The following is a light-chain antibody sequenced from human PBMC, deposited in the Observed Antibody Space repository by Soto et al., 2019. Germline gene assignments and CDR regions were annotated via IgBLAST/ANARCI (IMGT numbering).Light chain of an antibody. V-gene: IGLV1-44*01. CDR3: ASWDDSLNGPV. CDR1: SSNVGGNP. Sequence: QSVLTQPPSASGTPGQGVTISSSGSSSNVGGNPVNWYQHVPTTAPKLLIYTNTQRPSGVPDRLSGSKSGTSASLAISGLQSEDEADYYCASWDDSLNGPVFGTGTKVTVL. CDR2: TNT. J-gene: IGLJ1*01.